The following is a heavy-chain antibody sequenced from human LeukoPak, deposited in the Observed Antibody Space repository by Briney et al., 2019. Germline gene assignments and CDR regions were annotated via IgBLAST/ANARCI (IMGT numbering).Heavy chain of an antibody. CDR3: ARGDGDYDFWSGYGNHNWFDP. CDR1: GGSISSGSYY. V-gene: IGHV4-61*02. CDR2: IYTSGST. J-gene: IGHJ5*02. Sequence: PSETLSLTCTVSGGSISSGSYYWSWIRQPAGKGLEWIGRIYTSGSTNYNPSLKSRVTISVDTSKNQFSLKLSSVTAADTAVYYCARGDGDYDFWSGYGNHNWFDPWGQRTLVTVSS. D-gene: IGHD3-3*01.